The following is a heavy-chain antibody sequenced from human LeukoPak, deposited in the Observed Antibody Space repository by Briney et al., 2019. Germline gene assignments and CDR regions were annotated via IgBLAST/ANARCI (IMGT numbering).Heavy chain of an antibody. J-gene: IGHJ4*02. D-gene: IGHD3-10*01. V-gene: IGHV3-48*03. CDR2: ISSSGSTI. Sequence: GGSLRLSXAASGFTFSSYEMNWVRQAPGKGLEWVSYISSSGSTIYYADSVKGRFTISRDNAKDSLYLQMNSLRAEDTAVYYCARSSMVRGVIGSLDYWGQGTLVTVSS. CDR3: ARSSMVRGVIGSLDY. CDR1: GFTFSSYE.